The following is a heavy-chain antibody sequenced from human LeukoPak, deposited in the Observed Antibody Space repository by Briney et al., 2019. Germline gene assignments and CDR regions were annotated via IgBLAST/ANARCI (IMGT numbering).Heavy chain of an antibody. J-gene: IGHJ4*02. CDR2: INPNSGGT. D-gene: IGHD4-17*01. CDR1: GYTFTGYY. V-gene: IGHV1-2*02. Sequence: GASVNVSCKASGYTFTGYYMHWVRQAPGQGLAWMGWINPNSGGTNYAQKFQGRVTMTRDTSISTAYMELSRLRSDDTAVYYCARDYGDYGVDYWGQGTLVTVSS. CDR3: ARDYGDYGVDY.